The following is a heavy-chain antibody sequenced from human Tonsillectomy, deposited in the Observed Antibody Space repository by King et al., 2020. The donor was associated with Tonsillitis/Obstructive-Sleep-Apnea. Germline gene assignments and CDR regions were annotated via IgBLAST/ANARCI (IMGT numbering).Heavy chain of an antibody. Sequence: VQLVESGGGVVQPGRSLRLSCAASRFTFSSYAMHWVRQAPGKGLEWVAVIAYDGSNKYYADSVKGRFTISRDNSKNTLYLQMNSLRAEDTAVYYCARDGPSSPFDPWGQGTLVTVSS. CDR1: RFTFSSYA. CDR3: ARDGPSSPFDP. D-gene: IGHD6-13*01. V-gene: IGHV3-30*04. CDR2: IAYDGSNK. J-gene: IGHJ5*02.